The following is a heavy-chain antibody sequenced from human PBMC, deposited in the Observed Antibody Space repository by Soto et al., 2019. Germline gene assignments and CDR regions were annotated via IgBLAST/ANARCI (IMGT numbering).Heavy chain of an antibody. J-gene: IGHJ6*02. Sequence: PGGSLRLSCASSGFTFSSYGMHWVRQAPGKGLEWVAVIWYDGSNKYYADSVKGRFTISRDNSKNTLYLQMNSLRAEDTAVYYCARDEGGWQHYGMDVWGQGTTVTVSS. D-gene: IGHD6-19*01. CDR3: ARDEGGWQHYGMDV. CDR1: GFTFSSYG. CDR2: IWYDGSNK. V-gene: IGHV3-33*01.